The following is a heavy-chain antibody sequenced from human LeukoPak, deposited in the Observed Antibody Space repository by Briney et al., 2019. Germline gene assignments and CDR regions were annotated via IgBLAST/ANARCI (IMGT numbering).Heavy chain of an antibody. CDR3: ARDTGDVFDY. V-gene: IGHV4-59*01. CDR2: IYYSGST. J-gene: IGHJ4*02. D-gene: IGHD7-27*01. Sequence: SETLSLTCTVSGGSISSYYWSWIRQPPGKGLEWVGYIYYSGSTNYNPSLKSRVTISVDTSKNQFSLKLSSVTAADTAVFYCARDTGDVFDYWGQGTLVTVSS. CDR1: GGSISSYY.